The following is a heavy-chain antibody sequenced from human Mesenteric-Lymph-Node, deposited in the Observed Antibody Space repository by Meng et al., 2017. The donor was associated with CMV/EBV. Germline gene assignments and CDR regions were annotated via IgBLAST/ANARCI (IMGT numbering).Heavy chain of an antibody. CDR2: ISSSGSTI. CDR1: GFTFSDYY. V-gene: IGHV3-11*01. D-gene: IGHD6-19*01. CDR3: ARGGGQWLVHHFDY. J-gene: IGHJ4*02. Sequence: GESLKISCAASGFTFSDYYMSWIRQAPGKGLEWVSYISSSGSTIYYADSVKGRFTISRDNAKNSLYLQMNSLRAEDTAVYYCARGGGQWLVHHFDYWGQGTLVTVSS.